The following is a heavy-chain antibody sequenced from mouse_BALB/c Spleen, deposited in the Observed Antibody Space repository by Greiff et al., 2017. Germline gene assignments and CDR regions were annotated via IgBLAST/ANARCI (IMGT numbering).Heavy chain of an antibody. CDR1: GFTFSSYG. V-gene: IGHV5-6*01. D-gene: IGHD1-1*01. CDR2: ISSGGSYT. J-gene: IGHJ1*01. Sequence: EVHLVESGGDLVKPGGSLKLSCAASGFTFSSYGMSWVRQTPDKRLEWVATISSGGSYTYYPDSVKGRFTISRDNAKNTLYLQMSSLKSEDTAMYYCARQIYYYGRGYFDVWGAGTTVTVSS. CDR3: ARQIYYYGRGYFDV.